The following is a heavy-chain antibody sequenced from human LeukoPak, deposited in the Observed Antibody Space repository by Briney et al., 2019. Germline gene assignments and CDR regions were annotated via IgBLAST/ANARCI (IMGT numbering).Heavy chain of an antibody. CDR2: IKQEGSEK. CDR3: ARDDGYGSGSLNPYYYYGMDV. V-gene: IGHV3-7*03. J-gene: IGHJ6*04. Sequence: GGSLRLSCAASGFTFSSYWMSWVRQAPGKGLEWVANIKQEGSEKNYVDSVKGRFTISSDNAKNSLLLQMDSLRAEDTAVYYCARDDGYGSGSLNPYYYYGMDVWGKGTTVTVSS. D-gene: IGHD3-10*01. CDR1: GFTFSSYW.